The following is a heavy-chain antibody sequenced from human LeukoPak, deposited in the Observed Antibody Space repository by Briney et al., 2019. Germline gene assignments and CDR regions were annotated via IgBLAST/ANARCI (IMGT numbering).Heavy chain of an antibody. J-gene: IGHJ4*02. CDR3: AKPPPRFLEWLFYFDY. CDR2: ISGSGGST. Sequence: PGGTLRLSCAVSGFTFSSYAMSWVRQAPGKGLEWVSAISGSGGSTYYADSVKGRFTISRDNSKNTLYLQMNSLRAEDTAVYYCAKPPPRFLEWLFYFDYWGQGTLVTVSS. V-gene: IGHV3-23*01. CDR1: GFTFSSYA. D-gene: IGHD3-3*01.